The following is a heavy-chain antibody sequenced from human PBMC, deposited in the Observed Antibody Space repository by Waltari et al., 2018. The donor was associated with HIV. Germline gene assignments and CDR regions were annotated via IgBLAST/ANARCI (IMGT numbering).Heavy chain of an antibody. CDR2: IYHSGCT. Sequence: QVQLQESGPGLVKPSETLSLPCAVSGYSLSSGYYWGWIRQPPGTGLEWIGSIYHSGCTYYNPPRKSRVTISVDTAKNQFSLKRSSGTAADTAVYYCARQIQCSGGSGHDAYFDYWGQGTLVTVSS. D-gene: IGHD2-15*01. J-gene: IGHJ4*02. CDR3: ARQIQCSGGSGHDAYFDY. CDR1: GYSLSSGYY. V-gene: IGHV4-38-2*01.